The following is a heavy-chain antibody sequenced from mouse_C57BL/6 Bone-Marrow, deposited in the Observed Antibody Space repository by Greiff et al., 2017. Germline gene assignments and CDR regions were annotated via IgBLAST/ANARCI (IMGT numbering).Heavy chain of an antibody. V-gene: IGHV1-19*01. D-gene: IGHD2-2*01. CDR1: GYTFTDYY. CDR3: AMVTTESYWYFDV. Sequence: VQLKESGPVLVKPGASVKMSCKASGYTFTDYYMNWVKQSHGKSLEWIGVINPYNGGTSYNQKFKGKATLTVDKSSSTAYMELNSLTSEDSAVYYCAMVTTESYWYFDVWGTGTTVTVSS. CDR2: INPYNGGT. J-gene: IGHJ1*03.